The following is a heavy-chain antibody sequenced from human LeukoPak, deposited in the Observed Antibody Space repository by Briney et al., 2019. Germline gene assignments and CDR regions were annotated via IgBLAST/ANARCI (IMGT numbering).Heavy chain of an antibody. J-gene: IGHJ4*02. V-gene: IGHV1-46*01. CDR3: ARDQEGFDY. CDR1: GYTFTSNY. CDR2: IYPRDGST. Sequence: ASVKVSCKASGYTFTSNYIHWVRQAPGQGLEWMGMIYPRDGSTSYAQKFQGRVTVTRDTSTSTVHMELSGLRSEDAAVCYCARDQEGFDYWGQGTLVTVSS.